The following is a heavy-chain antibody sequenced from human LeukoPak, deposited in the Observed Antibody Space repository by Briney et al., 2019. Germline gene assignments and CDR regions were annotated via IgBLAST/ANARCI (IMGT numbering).Heavy chain of an antibody. CDR3: ARSRGYSSGRGAFDI. Sequence: GGSLRLSCAASGFTFSSYGMHRVRQAPGKGLEWVAFIRYDGSNKYYADSVKGRFTISRDNSKNTLYLQMNSLRAEDTAVYYCARSRGYSSGRGAFDIWGQGTMVTVSS. CDR1: GFTFSSYG. D-gene: IGHD6-19*01. V-gene: IGHV3-30*02. J-gene: IGHJ3*02. CDR2: IRYDGSNK.